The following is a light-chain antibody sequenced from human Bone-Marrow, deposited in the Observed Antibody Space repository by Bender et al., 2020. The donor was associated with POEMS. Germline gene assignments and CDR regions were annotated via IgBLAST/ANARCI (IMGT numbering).Light chain of an antibody. CDR3: SSYTSSRSWV. CDR2: EGS. Sequence: QSALTQTRSVSGSPGQSVTISCTGTSSDVGSYNLVSWYQQHPGKAPKLMVYEGSKRPSGVSNRFSGSKSGNTASLTISGRQAEDEADYYCSSYTSSRSWVFGGGTKVTVL. CDR1: SSDVGSYNL. V-gene: IGLV2-14*02. J-gene: IGLJ3*02.